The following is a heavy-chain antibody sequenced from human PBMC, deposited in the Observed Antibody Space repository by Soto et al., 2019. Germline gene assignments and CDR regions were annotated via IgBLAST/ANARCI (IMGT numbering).Heavy chain of an antibody. D-gene: IGHD2-15*01. CDR2: IRYGGDA. Sequence: PSETLSLTCAVSGASISSSLFYWAWFRQPPGKGLEWIGSIRYGGDASYNPSLKSRVTISIDTSKNQFSLSLRSVTAADTAIYYCVKDASCYSCGAWGQGAPVTVSS. J-gene: IGHJ4*02. CDR1: GASISSSLFY. V-gene: IGHV4-39*01. CDR3: VKDASCYSCGA.